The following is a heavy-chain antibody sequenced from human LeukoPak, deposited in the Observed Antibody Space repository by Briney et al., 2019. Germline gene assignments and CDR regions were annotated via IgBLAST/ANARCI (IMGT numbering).Heavy chain of an antibody. D-gene: IGHD6-19*01. V-gene: IGHV3-74*01. CDR1: GFSVSSSW. CDR2: IKSDESSA. J-gene: IGHJ4*02. CDR3: ARGSRSGNSLGPIDF. Sequence: GGSLRLSCAASGFSVSSSWMHWVRQAPGKGLVWVSRIKSDESSASYADSVKGRFTISRDNAKNTLYLQMNSLRDEDTAVYHCARGSRSGNSLGPIDFWGQGTLVTVSS.